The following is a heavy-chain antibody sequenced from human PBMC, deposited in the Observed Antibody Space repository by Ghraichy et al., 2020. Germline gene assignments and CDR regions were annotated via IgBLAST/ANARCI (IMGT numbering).Heavy chain of an antibody. CDR3: AKDSGSYYDDALFD. CDR2: ISYDGSNK. Sequence: GESLNISCAASGFTFSSYGMHWVRQAPGKGLEWVAVISYDGSNKYYADSVKGRFTISRDNSKNTLYLQMNSLRAEDTAVYYCAKDSGSYYDDALFDWGQGTLVTVSS. D-gene: IGHD1-26*01. V-gene: IGHV3-30*18. J-gene: IGHJ4*02. CDR1: GFTFSSYG.